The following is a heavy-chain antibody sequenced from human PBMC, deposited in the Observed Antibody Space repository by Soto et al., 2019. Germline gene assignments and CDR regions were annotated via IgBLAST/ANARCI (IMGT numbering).Heavy chain of an antibody. Sequence: KTSETLSLTCAVYGGSFSGYYWTWIRQPPGTGLEWIGEINHSGSTNYNPSLKSRVTISVDTSKNQFSLKLSSVTAADTAVYYCARAPYYYDRILRDPGLGYWYFDLWGRGTLVTVSS. CDR2: INHSGST. V-gene: IGHV4-34*01. CDR3: ARAPYYYDRILRDPGLGYWYFDL. D-gene: IGHD3-22*01. CDR1: GGSFSGYY. J-gene: IGHJ2*01.